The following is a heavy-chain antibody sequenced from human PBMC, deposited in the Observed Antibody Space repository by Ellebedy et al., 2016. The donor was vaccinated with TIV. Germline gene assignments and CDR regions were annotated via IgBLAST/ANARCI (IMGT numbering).Heavy chain of an antibody. CDR2: IYYSGST. V-gene: IGHV4-39*07. CDR3: ARDNYSNTRGYYYFPPYAFDS. J-gene: IGHJ4*02. CDR1: GGPISSRTYY. Sequence: SETLSLTXTVSGGPISSRTYYWGWIRQPPGKGLEWIGSIYYSGSTYYNPSLKTRVTTSIDTSSNQFSLKLSSVTAADTAVYYCARDNYSNTRGYYYFPPYAFDSWGQGTLVTVSS. D-gene: IGHD3-22*01.